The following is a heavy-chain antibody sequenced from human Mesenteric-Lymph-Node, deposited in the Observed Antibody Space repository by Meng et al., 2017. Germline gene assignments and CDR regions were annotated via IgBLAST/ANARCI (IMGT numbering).Heavy chain of an antibody. CDR3: ARGQIAVAGIFDY. J-gene: IGHJ4*02. V-gene: IGHV4-59*01. CDR2: IDYSGST. CDR1: GGSISPYY. D-gene: IGHD6-19*01. Sequence: GSLRLSCTVSGGSISPYYWSWIRQPPGKGLEWSGFIDYSGSTDYNPSLKSRVSISVDTSRNQFSLKLSSVTAADTAVYYCARGQIAVAGIFDYWGQGTLVTVSS.